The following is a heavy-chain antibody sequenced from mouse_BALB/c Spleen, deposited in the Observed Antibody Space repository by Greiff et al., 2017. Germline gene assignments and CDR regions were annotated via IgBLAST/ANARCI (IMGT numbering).Heavy chain of an antibody. D-gene: IGHD1-1*01. CDR3: AISPFYYGSSQYYFDY. V-gene: IGHV5-6-5*01. CDR2: ISSGGST. CDR1: GFTFSSYA. Sequence: DVKLVESGGGLVKPGGSLKLSCAASGFTFSSYAMSWVRQTPEKRLEWVASISSGGSTYYPDSVKGRFTISRDNARNILYLQMSSLRSEDTAMYYCAISPFYYGSSQYYFDYWGQGTTLTVSS. J-gene: IGHJ2*01.